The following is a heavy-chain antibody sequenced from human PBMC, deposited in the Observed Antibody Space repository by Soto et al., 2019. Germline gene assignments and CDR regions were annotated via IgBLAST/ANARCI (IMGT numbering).Heavy chain of an antibody. CDR3: ARDTAMVYGMDV. J-gene: IGHJ6*02. D-gene: IGHD5-18*01. CDR2: IYYSGST. Sequence: SETLSLTCTVSGGSISSSSYYWGWIRQPPGKGLEWIGSIYYSGSTYYNPSLKSRVTISVDTSKKQFSLKLSSVTAADTALYYCARDTAMVYGMDVWGQGTTVTVS. CDR1: GGSISSSSYY. V-gene: IGHV4-39*02.